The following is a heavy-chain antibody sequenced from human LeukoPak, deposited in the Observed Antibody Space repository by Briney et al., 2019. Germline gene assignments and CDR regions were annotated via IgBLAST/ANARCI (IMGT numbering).Heavy chain of an antibody. D-gene: IGHD3-22*01. CDR2: ISDSGGST. CDR1: GTTLSNYG. Sequence: GGSLRLSCAVSGTTLSNYGMSWVRQAPGKGLEWVAGISDSGGSTNYADSVKGRFTISRDNPKNTLYLQMNSLRAEDTAVYFCAKRGVVIRVILVGFHKEAYYFDSWGQGALVTVSS. CDR3: AKRGVVIRVILVGFHKEAYYFDS. J-gene: IGHJ4*02. V-gene: IGHV3-23*01.